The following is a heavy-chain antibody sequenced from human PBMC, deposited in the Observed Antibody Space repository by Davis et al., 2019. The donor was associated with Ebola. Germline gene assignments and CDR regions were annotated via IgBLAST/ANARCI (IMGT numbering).Heavy chain of an antibody. D-gene: IGHD2-2*01. CDR1: GFTFSSYW. CDR2: ISSSSSYI. J-gene: IGHJ6*02. CDR3: ARDAYGCSSTSCYYYYGMDV. Sequence: GESLKISCAASGFTFSSYWMSWVRQAPGKGLEWVSSISSSSSYIYYADSVKGRFTISRDNAKNSLYLQMNSLRAEDTTVYYCARDAYGCSSTSCYYYYGMDVWGQGTTVTVSS. V-gene: IGHV3-21*01.